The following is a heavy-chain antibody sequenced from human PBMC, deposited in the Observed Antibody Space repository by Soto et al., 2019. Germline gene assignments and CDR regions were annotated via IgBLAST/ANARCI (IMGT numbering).Heavy chain of an antibody. Sequence: PETLSLTCTVSRASISTYSWSWIRQPPGKGLEWIGYISYSGSTNYNPSLKSRVTISVDTSKNQFSLKLGSVTAADTAVYYCARVGIGYSGYEAVWCPAPTVT. CDR2: ISYSGST. J-gene: IGHJ6*02. CDR3: ARVGIGYSGYEAV. V-gene: IGHV4-59*01. CDR1: RASISTYS. D-gene: IGHD5-12*01.